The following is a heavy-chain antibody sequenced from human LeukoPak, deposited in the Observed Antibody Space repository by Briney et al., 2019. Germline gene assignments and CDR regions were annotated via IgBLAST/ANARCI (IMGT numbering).Heavy chain of an antibody. Sequence: ASVKVPCKASGYTFTSYGISWVRQAPGQGLEWMGWISAYNGNTNYAQKLQGRVTMTTDTPTSTAYMELRSLRSDDTAVYYCARESTMVRGVFSMDVWGQGTTVTVSS. D-gene: IGHD3-10*01. CDR3: ARESTMVRGVFSMDV. CDR1: GYTFTSYG. J-gene: IGHJ6*02. V-gene: IGHV1-18*01. CDR2: ISAYNGNT.